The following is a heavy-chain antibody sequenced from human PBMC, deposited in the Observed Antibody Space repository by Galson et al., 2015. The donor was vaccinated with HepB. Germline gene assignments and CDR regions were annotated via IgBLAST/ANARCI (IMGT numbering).Heavy chain of an antibody. CDR1: AFTFSSYS. D-gene: IGHD3-22*01. CDR3: VRDVFRNYYDSD. Sequence: SLRLSCAASAFTFSSYSMNWVRQAPGKGLEWVSAISSSSSDIYYADSVKGRFTISRDNAKNTLYLQMNSLRAEDTAVYYCVRDVFRNYYDSDWGQGTLVTVSS. J-gene: IGHJ4*02. CDR2: ISSSSSDI. V-gene: IGHV3-21*01.